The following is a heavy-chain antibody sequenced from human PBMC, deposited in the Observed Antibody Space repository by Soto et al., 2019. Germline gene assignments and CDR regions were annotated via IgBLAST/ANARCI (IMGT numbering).Heavy chain of an antibody. CDR2: INHSGST. CDR1: GGSFSGYY. Sequence: SETLSLTCAVYGGSFSGYYWSWIRQPPGKGLEWIGEINHSGSTNYNPSLKSRVTISVDTSKNQFSLKLSSVTAADTAVYYCARAGRKDRNWGYSYGPDFFDYWGQGTLVTVSS. J-gene: IGHJ4*02. D-gene: IGHD5-18*01. V-gene: IGHV4-34*01. CDR3: ARAGRKDRNWGYSYGPDFFDY.